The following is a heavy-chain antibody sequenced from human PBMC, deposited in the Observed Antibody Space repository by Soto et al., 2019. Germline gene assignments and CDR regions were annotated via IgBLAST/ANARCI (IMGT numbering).Heavy chain of an antibody. CDR3: ARPYGGKIGDAPDL. V-gene: IGHV3-23*01. Sequence: GALMLSWVAAGFTFISYSMSLVRQVPGKGLEWVSTISDAAGSAYYVDSVKGRFTISRDNSKKTLYLQMNSLRAEDSAVYYCARPYGGKIGDAPDLWGPGTMVTVSS. CDR2: ISDAAGSA. D-gene: IGHD4-17*01. CDR1: GFTFISYS. J-gene: IGHJ3*01.